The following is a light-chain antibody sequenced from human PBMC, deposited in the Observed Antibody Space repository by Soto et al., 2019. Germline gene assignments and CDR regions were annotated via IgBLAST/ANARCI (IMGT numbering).Light chain of an antibody. Sequence: EIVMTQSPATLSVSPGDRATLSCRASQSISSNLAWYQQKPGQAPRLLIYDASTRATGIPARFSGSGSGTEFTLTISSLQSEDFAVYYCQQYNNWLRWTFGQGTKVEIK. V-gene: IGKV3-15*01. CDR3: QQYNNWLRWT. CDR1: QSISSN. CDR2: DAS. J-gene: IGKJ1*01.